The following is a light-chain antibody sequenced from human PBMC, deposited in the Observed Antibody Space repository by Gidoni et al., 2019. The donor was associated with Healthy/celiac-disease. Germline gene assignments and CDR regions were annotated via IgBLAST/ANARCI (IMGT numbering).Light chain of an antibody. CDR3: QQYNNWPQT. Sequence: EIEMTQSPATLSVSPGERASLSCRASQSVNSNLAWYQQKPRQAPRLLIYGASTRATGIPARFSGSGSGTEFTLTISSLQSEDFAVYYCQQYNNWPQTFGQGTKVEIK. CDR2: GAS. CDR1: QSVNSN. V-gene: IGKV3-15*01. J-gene: IGKJ1*01.